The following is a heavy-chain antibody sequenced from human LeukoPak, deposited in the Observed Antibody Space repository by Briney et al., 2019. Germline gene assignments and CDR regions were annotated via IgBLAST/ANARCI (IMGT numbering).Heavy chain of an antibody. Sequence: ETLSPTCAVYGGSFSGYYWSWIRQPPGKGLEWIGEINHSGSTNYNPSLKSRVTISVDTSKNQFSLKLSSVTAADTAVYYCARGHNYDFWSGLVGLDAFDIWGQGTMVTVSS. V-gene: IGHV4-34*01. D-gene: IGHD3-3*01. CDR3: ARGHNYDFWSGLVGLDAFDI. CDR1: GGSFSGYY. J-gene: IGHJ3*02. CDR2: INHSGST.